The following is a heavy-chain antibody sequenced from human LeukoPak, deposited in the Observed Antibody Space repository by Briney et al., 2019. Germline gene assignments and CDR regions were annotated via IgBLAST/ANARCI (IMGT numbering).Heavy chain of an antibody. Sequence: WETLSLTCTVSGVSISSSYSYWGWIRQPPGMGLEWIGSIYYTGNTYYNASLKSRVTISVDTSKNQFSLKLSSVTAADTAVYYCARLDRGYVATGLFDYWGQGTLVTVSS. J-gene: IGHJ4*02. CDR2: IYYTGNT. CDR1: GVSISSSYSY. D-gene: IGHD5-12*01. CDR3: ARLDRGYVATGLFDY. V-gene: IGHV4-39*01.